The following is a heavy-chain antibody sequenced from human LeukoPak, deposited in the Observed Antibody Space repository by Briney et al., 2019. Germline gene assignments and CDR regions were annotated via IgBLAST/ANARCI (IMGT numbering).Heavy chain of an antibody. CDR3: AREILAPGKTHDY. V-gene: IGHV4-59*01. J-gene: IGHJ4*02. Sequence: PSETLSLTCTVSGGSISSYYWTWIRQPPGKGLEWIGYIYYSGSTNYNPSLKSRVTISVDTSKNQFSLKLTSVTAADTAVYYCAREILAPGKTHDYWGQGTLVTVSS. CDR1: GGSISSYY. CDR2: IYYSGST.